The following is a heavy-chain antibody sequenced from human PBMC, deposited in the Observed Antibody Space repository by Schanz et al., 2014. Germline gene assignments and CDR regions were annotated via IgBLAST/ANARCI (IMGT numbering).Heavy chain of an antibody. J-gene: IGHJ1*01. Sequence: EVRLVEPGGGLVQPGGSLRLSCEASGFDFNSYSMNWVRQVPGKGLEWLSYIATSSSTRHYADSVKGRVTISRDNAKNSVSLQMRRLRVEDTAVYYCAIEVHVSSLQKGLQFWGRGTLVIVSS. CDR2: IATSSSTR. CDR1: GFDFNSYS. D-gene: IGHD1-1*01. V-gene: IGHV3-48*01. CDR3: AIEVHVSSLQKGLQF.